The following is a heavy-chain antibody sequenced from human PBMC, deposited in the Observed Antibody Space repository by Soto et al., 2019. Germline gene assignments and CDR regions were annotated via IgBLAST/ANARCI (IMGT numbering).Heavy chain of an antibody. D-gene: IGHD6-13*01. CDR1: GFTFSSYG. CDR2: IWYDGSNK. V-gene: IGHV3-33*01. J-gene: IGHJ6*02. CDR3: ARGGIAAAGTEYYGMDV. Sequence: GGSLRLSCAASGFTFSSYGMHWVRQAPGKGLEWVAVIWYDGSNKYYADSVKGRFTISRDNSKNTLYLQMNSLRAEDTAVYYCARGGIAAAGTEYYGMDVWGQGTTVT.